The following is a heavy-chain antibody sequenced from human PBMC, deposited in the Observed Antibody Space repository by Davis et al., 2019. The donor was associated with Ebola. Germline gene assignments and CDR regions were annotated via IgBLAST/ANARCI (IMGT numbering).Heavy chain of an antibody. CDR1: GYTFTGYY. D-gene: IGHD3-9*01. V-gene: IGHV1-2*02. CDR2: INPNSGGT. J-gene: IGHJ6*02. Sequence: ASVKVSCKASGYTFTGYYMHWVRQAPGQGLEWMGWINPNSGGTNYAQKFQGRVTITADKSTSTAYMELSSLRSEDTAVYYCARLRYFDWLPTTDYGMDVWGQGTTVTVSS. CDR3: ARLRYFDWLPTTDYGMDV.